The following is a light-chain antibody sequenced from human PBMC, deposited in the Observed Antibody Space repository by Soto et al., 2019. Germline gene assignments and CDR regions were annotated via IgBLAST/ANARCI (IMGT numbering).Light chain of an antibody. J-gene: IGLJ1*01. Sequence: QSALTQPASVSGSPGQSITITYTGTTSDVGGYDYVSWYQQHPGKAPKLLIFEVSSRPSGVSSRFSGSRSAISASLTISGLQAEDEADYYCSSFTKFSTYVFGTGTKVTVL. V-gene: IGLV2-14*03. CDR3: SSFTKFSTYV. CDR2: EVS. CDR1: TSDVGGYDY.